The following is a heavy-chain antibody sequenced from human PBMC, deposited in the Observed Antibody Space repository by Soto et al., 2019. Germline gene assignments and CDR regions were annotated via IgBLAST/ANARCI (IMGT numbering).Heavy chain of an antibody. J-gene: IGHJ4*02. V-gene: IGHV3-21*04. CDR3: AKRLSYYFDS. CDR1: GFTFSSYS. D-gene: IGHD3-16*02. CDR2: ISSSSSYI. Sequence: PGGSLRLSCAASGFTFSSYSMNWVRQAPGKGLEWVSSISSSSSYIYYADSVKGRFTISRDNSKNTLYLQMSGLRADDTAVYYCAKRLSYYFDSWGQGTLVTVSS.